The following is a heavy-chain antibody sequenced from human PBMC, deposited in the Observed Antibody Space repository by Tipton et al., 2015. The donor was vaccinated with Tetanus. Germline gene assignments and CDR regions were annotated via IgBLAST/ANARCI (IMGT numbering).Heavy chain of an antibody. J-gene: IGHJ4*02. CDR1: GFTSESHY. V-gene: IGHV3-74*01. D-gene: IGHD2-15*01. CDR2: INPDGRRT. CDR3: VSARDLDLALVIAAKISFVFDS. Sequence: SLRLSCAASGFTSESHYMHWVRQTPGKGLVWISRINPDGRRTNYADSVKCRFTIARDHAKNTVYLQMNSLRAEDTAVYFCVSARDLDLALVIAAKISFVFDSWGQGSFVTVSS.